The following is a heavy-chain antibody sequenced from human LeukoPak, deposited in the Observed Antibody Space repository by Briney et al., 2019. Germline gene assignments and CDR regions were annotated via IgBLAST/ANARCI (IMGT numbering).Heavy chain of an antibody. Sequence: PGGSLRLSCAASGFTVSSNYMSWVRQAPGKGLEWVSIIYSGGSTYYADSVKGRFTISRDNSKNTLYLQMNSLRAEDAAVYHCARGGNGPFEYWGQGTLVTVSS. J-gene: IGHJ4*02. CDR2: IYSGGST. D-gene: IGHD3-16*01. CDR1: GFTVSSNY. V-gene: IGHV3-53*01. CDR3: ARGGNGPFEY.